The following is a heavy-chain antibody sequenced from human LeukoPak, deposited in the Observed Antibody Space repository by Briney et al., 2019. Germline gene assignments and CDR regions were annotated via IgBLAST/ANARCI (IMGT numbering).Heavy chain of an antibody. Sequence: ASVKVSCKASGYTFTSYYMHWVRQAPGQGLEWMGIINPSGGSTSYAQKFQGRVTMTRDTSTSTVYMELSSLRSDDTAVYYCARALTYYYDSSGYYEVRPFDYWGQGTLVTVSS. CDR2: INPSGGST. CDR1: GYTFTSYY. CDR3: ARALTYYYDSSGYYEVRPFDY. V-gene: IGHV1-46*01. D-gene: IGHD3-22*01. J-gene: IGHJ4*02.